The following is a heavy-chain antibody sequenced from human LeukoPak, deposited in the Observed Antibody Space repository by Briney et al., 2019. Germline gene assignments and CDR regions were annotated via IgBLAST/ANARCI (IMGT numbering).Heavy chain of an antibody. J-gene: IGHJ5*02. V-gene: IGHV4-59*01. CDR1: GGSISGYY. CDR3: ARGFDGVAGWFDP. CDR2: ISYRGST. Sequence: SETLSLTCTVSGGSISGYYWSWIRQTPGKGLEWIAYISYRGSTKYNLSLKSRVTISVDTSKNQFSLKLSSVIAADTAVYYCARGFDGVAGWFDPWGQGTLVTVSS. D-gene: IGHD3-9*01.